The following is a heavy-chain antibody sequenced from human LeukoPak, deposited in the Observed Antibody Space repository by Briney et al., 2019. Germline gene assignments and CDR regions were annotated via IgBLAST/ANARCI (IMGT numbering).Heavy chain of an antibody. CDR3: ARDYRTGFDY. CDR1: GYTFTNYG. V-gene: IGHV1-18*01. D-gene: IGHD7-27*01. J-gene: IGHJ4*02. CDR2: ISGYNGHT. Sequence: ASVKVSCKASGYTFTNYGITWVRQAPGQGLGWMGWISGYNGHTNYAQKLQGRVTMTTDTSTTTAYMELRSLRSDDTAVYYCARDYRTGFDYWGQGTLVTVSS.